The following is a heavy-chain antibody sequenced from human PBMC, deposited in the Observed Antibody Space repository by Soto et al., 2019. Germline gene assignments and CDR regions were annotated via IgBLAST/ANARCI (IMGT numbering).Heavy chain of an antibody. D-gene: IGHD3-3*01. V-gene: IGHV5-51*01. CDR1: GYSFTSYW. J-gene: IGHJ4*02. Sequence: ESLKISCKGSGYSFTSYWIGWVRQMPGKGLEWMGIIYPGDSDTRYSPSFQGQVTISADKSISTAYLQWSSLKASDTAMYYCATPGPDFWSGYPLSYWGRGTLVTVSS. CDR3: ATPGPDFWSGYPLSY. CDR2: IYPGDSDT.